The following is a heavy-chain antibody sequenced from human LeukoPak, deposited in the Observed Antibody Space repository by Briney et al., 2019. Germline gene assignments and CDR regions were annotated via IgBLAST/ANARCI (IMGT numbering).Heavy chain of an antibody. V-gene: IGHV1-2*04. D-gene: IGHD3-22*01. J-gene: IGHJ3*02. Sequence: ASVKVSCKASGYTFTGYYMHWVRQAPGQGLEWMGWINPNSGGTNYAQKFQGWVTMTRDTSISTAYMELSRLRSDDTAVYYCARDYYDSSGYYQTYAFDIWGQGTMVTVSS. CDR2: INPNSGGT. CDR1: GYTFTGYY. CDR3: ARDYYDSSGYYQTYAFDI.